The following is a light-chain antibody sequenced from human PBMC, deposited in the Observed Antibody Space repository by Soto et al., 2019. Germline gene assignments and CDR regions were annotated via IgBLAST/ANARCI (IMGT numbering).Light chain of an antibody. CDR1: RSVFYSSNNKNY. CDR3: QQCYSVPYT. Sequence: DIVMTQSPDSLAVSLGERATINCKSSRSVFYSSNNKNYLAWYQQKPGQPPKLLIYWASTRESGVPDRFSGSGSGTDFTLTISSLQAEDVAVYYCQQCYSVPYTFGQGPSWRSN. CDR2: WAS. J-gene: IGKJ2*01. V-gene: IGKV4-1*01.